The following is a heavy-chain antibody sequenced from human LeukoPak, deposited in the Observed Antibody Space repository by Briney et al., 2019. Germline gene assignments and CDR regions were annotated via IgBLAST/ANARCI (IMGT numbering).Heavy chain of an antibody. CDR2: ISSSSSYI. J-gene: IGHJ4*02. V-gene: IGHV3-21*01. Sequence: GGSLRLSCAASGFTLSSYSMNWVRQAPGKGLEWVSSISSSSSYIYYADSVKGRFTISRDNAKNSLYLQMNSLRAEDTAVYYCARSSIDSSGFDYWGQGTLVTVSS. CDR3: ARSSIDSSGFDY. CDR1: GFTLSSYS. D-gene: IGHD3-22*01.